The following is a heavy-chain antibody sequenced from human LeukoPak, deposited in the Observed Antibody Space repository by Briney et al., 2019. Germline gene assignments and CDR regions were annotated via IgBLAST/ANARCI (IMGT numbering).Heavy chain of an antibody. CDR1: GYTFTSYG. V-gene: IGHV1-18*01. CDR3: ARDYYDYVWGSYRQDY. CDR2: ISAYNGNT. Sequence: ASVKVSCKASGYTFTSYGISWVRQAPGQGLEWMGWISAYNGNTNYAQKLQGRVTMTTDTSTSTAYMELRSLRSDDTAVYYCARDYYDYVWGSYRQDYWGQGTLVTVSS. J-gene: IGHJ4*02. D-gene: IGHD3-16*02.